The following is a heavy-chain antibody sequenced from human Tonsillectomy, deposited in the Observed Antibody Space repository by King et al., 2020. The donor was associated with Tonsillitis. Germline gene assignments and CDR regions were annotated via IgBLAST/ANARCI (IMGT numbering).Heavy chain of an antibody. CDR2: ISGSGCDT. CDR1: GFTFSNYA. J-gene: IGHJ4*02. V-gene: IGHV3-23*04. Sequence: QLVQSGGGLVQPGGSLRLSCAASGFTFSNYAMSWVRQAPGKGLEWVSVISGSGCDTYYASSVKGRFTISRDNSKNTLYLQMDSLRAEDTAVYYCAKDHTALVLVPTAKDYWGQGTLVTVSS. D-gene: IGHD2-2*01. CDR3: AKDHTALVLVPTAKDY.